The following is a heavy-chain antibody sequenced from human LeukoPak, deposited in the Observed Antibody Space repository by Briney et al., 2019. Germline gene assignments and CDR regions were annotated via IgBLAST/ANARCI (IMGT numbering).Heavy chain of an antibody. Sequence: SETLTLTCTVSGGSINKYYWSWIRQTAGKGLEWVGRIYTSGSTDYNPSLESRVSISVDTSKNLFSLILTSVTAADTAVYYCARESKTYDGAGYYHDYWGQGTLVTVSS. CDR3: ARESKTYDGAGYYHDY. J-gene: IGHJ4*02. CDR2: IYTSGST. V-gene: IGHV4-4*07. CDR1: GGSINKYY. D-gene: IGHD3-22*01.